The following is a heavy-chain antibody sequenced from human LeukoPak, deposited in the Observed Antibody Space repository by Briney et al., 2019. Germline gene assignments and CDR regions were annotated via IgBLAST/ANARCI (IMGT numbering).Heavy chain of an antibody. CDR1: GFTVSSNY. V-gene: IGHV3-53*04. CDR3: AKVFMKTNIAAAGSVDY. Sequence: GGSLRLSCAASGFTVSSNYMSWVRQAPGKGLEWVSVIYSGGTTYYADSVKGRFTISRHKSKNTLYLQMNSLRAEDTAVYYCAKVFMKTNIAAAGSVDYWGKGTLVTVSS. CDR2: IYSGGTT. J-gene: IGHJ4*02. D-gene: IGHD6-13*01.